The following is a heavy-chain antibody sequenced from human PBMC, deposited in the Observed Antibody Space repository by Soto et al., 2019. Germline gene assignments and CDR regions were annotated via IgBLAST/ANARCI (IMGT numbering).Heavy chain of an antibody. Sequence: GGSLRLSCAASGFTFSTYPMHWVRQAPGKGLEWVAVISYDGGNKYYADSVKGRFTFSRDNSKNTLFLQLNSLRVEDTAVYYCARDSQEGRFYYGSGSMDVWGQGTTVTVSS. CDR1: GFTFSTYP. J-gene: IGHJ6*02. V-gene: IGHV3-30-3*01. CDR2: ISYDGGNK. CDR3: ARDSQEGRFYYGSGSMDV. D-gene: IGHD3-10*01.